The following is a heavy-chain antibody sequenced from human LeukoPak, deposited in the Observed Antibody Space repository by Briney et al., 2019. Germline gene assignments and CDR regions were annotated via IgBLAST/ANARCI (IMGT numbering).Heavy chain of an antibody. J-gene: IGHJ4*02. V-gene: IGHV3-30*04. CDR3: ARAKRGLTDY. D-gene: IGHD2-8*01. CDR2: ISYDGKNK. CDR1: GFTFSNYA. Sequence: RSLRLSCAASGFTFSNYAIHWVRQAPGKGLEWVAVISYDGKNKFYADSVTGRFTISRDNSKNTLFLQMSSLRAEDTAVYYCARAKRGLTDYWGQGTLVTVSS.